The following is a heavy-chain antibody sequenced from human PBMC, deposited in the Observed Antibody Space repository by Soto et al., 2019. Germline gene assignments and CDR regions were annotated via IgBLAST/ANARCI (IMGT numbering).Heavy chain of an antibody. CDR1: GFTFSSYA. CDR3: AKNGGSCYSRVDY. V-gene: IGHV3-23*01. D-gene: IGHD2-15*01. Sequence: AGGSLRLSCAASGFTFSSYAMSWVRQAPGKGLEWVSAIGGSGDSTLYAHSVKGRFTISRDNSKNTLYLQMSSLRAEDTAVYYCAKNGGSCYSRVDYWGQGTLVTVSS. CDR2: IGGSGDST. J-gene: IGHJ4*02.